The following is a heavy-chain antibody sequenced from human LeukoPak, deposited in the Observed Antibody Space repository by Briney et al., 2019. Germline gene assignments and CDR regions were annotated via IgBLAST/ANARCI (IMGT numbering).Heavy chain of an antibody. J-gene: IGHJ5*02. CDR1: DGSISSYY. D-gene: IGHD3-3*01. V-gene: IGHV4-59*01. CDR3: ARASVHQEWYYDFWSGYPPSNWFDP. CDR2: IYYSGST. Sequence: SETLSLTCTVSDGSISSYYWSWIRQPPGKGLEWIGYIYYSGSTNYNPSLKSRVTISVDTSKNQFSLKLGSVTAADTAVYYCARASVHQEWYYDFWSGYPPSNWFDPWGQGTLVTVSS.